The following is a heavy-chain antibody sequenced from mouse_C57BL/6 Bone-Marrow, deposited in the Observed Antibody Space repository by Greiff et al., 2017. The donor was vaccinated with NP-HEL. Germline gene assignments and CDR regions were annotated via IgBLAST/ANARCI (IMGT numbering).Heavy chain of an antibody. CDR3: ARRDDYAAMDY. CDR1: GYTFTSYW. Sequence: VQLQQPGAELVMPGASVKLSCKASGYTFTSYWMHWVKQRPGQGLEWIGEIDPSDSYTNYNQKFKGKSTLTVDKSSSTAYMQLSSLTSEDSAVYYCARRDDYAAMDYWGQGTSVTVSS. V-gene: IGHV1-69*01. J-gene: IGHJ4*01. CDR2: IDPSDSYT.